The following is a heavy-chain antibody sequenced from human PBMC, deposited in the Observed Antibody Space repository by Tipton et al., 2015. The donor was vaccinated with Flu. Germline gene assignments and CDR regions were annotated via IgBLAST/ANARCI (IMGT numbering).Heavy chain of an antibody. D-gene: IGHD5-24*01. CDR1: GFTFSNFG. Sequence: SLRLSCAASGFTFSNFGMSWVRQAPGRGLEWVSGLSSSDATYYADSVQGRFSIFRDSSKNTLYLQMNSLVTGDTALYYCAKDVNRNGRGFDYWGQGTLVTVSS. V-gene: IGHV3-23*01. CDR2: LSSSDAT. J-gene: IGHJ4*02. CDR3: AKDVNRNGRGFDY.